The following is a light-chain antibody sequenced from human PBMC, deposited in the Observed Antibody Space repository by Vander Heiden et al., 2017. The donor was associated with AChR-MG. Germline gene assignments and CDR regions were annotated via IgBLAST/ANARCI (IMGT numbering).Light chain of an antibody. CDR3: QQRRNWPLT. CDR1: HSTSNS. J-gene: IGKJ4*01. V-gene: IGKV3-11*01. Sequence: IVLTQSPATLSFSPRERATLSCSASHSTSNSLAWYQQKPGQAPRLLMYDASNRATGIPDRFSGSGSGTDFTLTISSLEPEDFAVYYCQQRRNWPLTFGGGTKVEIK. CDR2: DAS.